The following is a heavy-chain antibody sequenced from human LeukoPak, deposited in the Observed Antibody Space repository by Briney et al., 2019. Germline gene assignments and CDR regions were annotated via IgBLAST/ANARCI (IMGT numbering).Heavy chain of an antibody. CDR1: GFTFSSYW. J-gene: IGHJ4*02. CDR3: ARVEYADIVVVPAADY. Sequence: GGSLRLSCAASGFTFSSYWMSWVRQAPGKGLEWVANIKQDGSEKYYVDSVKGRFTTSRDNAKNSLYLRMNSLRAEDTAVYYCARVEYADIVVVPAADYWGQGTLVTVSS. V-gene: IGHV3-7*01. CDR2: IKQDGSEK. D-gene: IGHD2-2*01.